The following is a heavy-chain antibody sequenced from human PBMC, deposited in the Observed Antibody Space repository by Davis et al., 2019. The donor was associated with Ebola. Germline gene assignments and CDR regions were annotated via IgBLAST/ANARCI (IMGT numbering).Heavy chain of an antibody. CDR3: ARVNYDFWSGYPPIYYYYGMDV. Sequence: SETLSLTCTVSGGSISSGGYYWSWIRQHPGKGLEWIGNIYYSGTTNLNPSLKIRVTISGATSKNQFSLKLSSVTAVDTAVYYCARVNYDFWSGYPPIYYYYGMDVWGQGTTVTVSS. D-gene: IGHD3-3*01. CDR1: GGSISSGGYY. V-gene: IGHV4-61*08. CDR2: IYYSGTT. J-gene: IGHJ6*02.